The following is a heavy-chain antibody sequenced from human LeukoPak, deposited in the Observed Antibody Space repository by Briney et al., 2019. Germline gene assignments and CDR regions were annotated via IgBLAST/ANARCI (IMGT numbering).Heavy chain of an antibody. CDR1: GYTFTSYY. Sequence: GASVKVSCKASGYTFTSYYMHWVRQAPGQGLEWMGIINPSGGSTSYAQKFQGRVTMTRDMSMSTVYMELSSLRSEDTAVYYCARDPVAGTGFDIWGQGTMVTVSS. J-gene: IGHJ3*02. D-gene: IGHD6-19*01. CDR3: ARDPVAGTGFDI. CDR2: INPSGGST. V-gene: IGHV1-46*01.